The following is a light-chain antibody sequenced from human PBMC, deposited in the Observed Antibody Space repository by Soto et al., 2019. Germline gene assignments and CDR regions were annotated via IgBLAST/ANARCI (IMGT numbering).Light chain of an antibody. V-gene: IGKV1-39*01. CDR1: QSISTY. Sequence: DIQMTQSPSSLSASIGDRVTITCRASQSISTYLNWYQHKPGKAPKLLIYAASSLQSGVPSRFSGSGSGTDXTLXXSSLQPEDFAXXXXQQSYSTPPTFGQGTKVEIK. J-gene: IGKJ1*01. CDR2: AAS. CDR3: QQSYSTPPT.